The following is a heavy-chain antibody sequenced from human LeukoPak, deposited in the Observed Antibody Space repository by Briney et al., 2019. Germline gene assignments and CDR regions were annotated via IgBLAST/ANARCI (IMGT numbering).Heavy chain of an antibody. CDR1: GYTFTGYH. J-gene: IGHJ4*02. CDR3: ARAIAVAAFDY. D-gene: IGHD6-19*01. Sequence: ASVKVSCKASGYTFTGYHMHWVRQAPGQGLEWMGWINPNSGDTNYAQKFQGRVTMTRDTSISTAYMELSRLRSNDTAVYYCARAIAVAAFDYWGQGTLVTVSS. CDR2: INPNSGDT. V-gene: IGHV1-2*02.